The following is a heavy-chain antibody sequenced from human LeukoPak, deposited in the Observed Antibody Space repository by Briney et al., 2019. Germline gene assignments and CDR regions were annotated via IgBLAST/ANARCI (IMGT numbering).Heavy chain of an antibody. CDR1: GYTFTSYA. V-gene: IGHV7-4-1*02. CDR2: INTNTGNP. D-gene: IGHD3-3*01. Sequence: GASVKVSCKASGYTFTSYAMNWVRQAPGQRLEWMGWINTNTGNPTYAQGFTGRFVFSLDTSVSTAYLQISSLKAEDTAVYYCAREIGTYYDFWSGYYNTRTFDYWGQGTLVTVSS. CDR3: AREIGTYYDFWSGYYNTRTFDY. J-gene: IGHJ4*02.